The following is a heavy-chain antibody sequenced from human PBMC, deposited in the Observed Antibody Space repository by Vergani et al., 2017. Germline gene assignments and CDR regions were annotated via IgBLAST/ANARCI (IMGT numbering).Heavy chain of an antibody. Sequence: QMQLVQSGAEVKKTGSSVKVSCKASGYTFTYRYLHWVRQAPGQALEWMGWIIPILGIANYAQKFQGRVTITADKSTSTAYMELSSLRSEDTAVYYCARDLGYCSGGSCSYWGQGTLVTVSS. J-gene: IGHJ4*02. CDR2: IIPILGIA. CDR1: GYTFTYRY. D-gene: IGHD2-15*01. V-gene: IGHV1-45*02. CDR3: ARDLGYCSGGSCSY.